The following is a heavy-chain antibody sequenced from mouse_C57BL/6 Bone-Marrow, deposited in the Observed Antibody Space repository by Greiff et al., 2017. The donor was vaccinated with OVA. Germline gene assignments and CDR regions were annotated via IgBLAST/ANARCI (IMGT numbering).Heavy chain of an antibody. Sequence: DVMLVESGGGLVKPGGSLKLSCAASGFTFSDYGMHWVRQAPEKGLEWVAYISSGSSTLYYADTVKGRFTISRDNAKNTLFLQMTSLRSEDTAMYYCARLGFDYWGQGTTLTVSS. D-gene: IGHD4-1*01. CDR3: ARLGFDY. CDR2: ISSGSSTL. J-gene: IGHJ2*01. V-gene: IGHV5-17*01. CDR1: GFTFSDYG.